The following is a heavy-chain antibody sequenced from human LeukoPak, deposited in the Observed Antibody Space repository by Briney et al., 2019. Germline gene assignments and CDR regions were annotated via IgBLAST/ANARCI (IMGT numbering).Heavy chain of an antibody. J-gene: IGHJ4*02. CDR2: IWYDGSNK. CDR1: GFTFSSYG. Sequence: GRSLRLSCAASGFTFSSYGMHWVRQAPGKGLEWVAVIWYDGSNKYYADSVKGRFTISRDNSKNTLYLQMNSLRAEDTAVYYCAKAREDTAMALPFDYWGQGTLVTVSS. CDR3: AKAREDTAMALPFDY. V-gene: IGHV3-33*06. D-gene: IGHD5-18*01.